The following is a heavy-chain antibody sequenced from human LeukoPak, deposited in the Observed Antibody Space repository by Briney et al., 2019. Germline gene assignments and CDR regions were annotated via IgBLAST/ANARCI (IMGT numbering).Heavy chain of an antibody. D-gene: IGHD2-2*01. Sequence: GGSLRLSCAASGFTFSSYAIHWVRQAPGKGLEWVAVISYDGSNKYYADSVKGRFTISRDNSKNTLYLQMNSLRAEDTAVYYCARDLLWQGGYCSSTSCPHYYYYMDVWGKGTTVTVSS. CDR1: GFTFSSYA. CDR3: ARDLLWQGGYCSSTSCPHYYYYMDV. J-gene: IGHJ6*03. CDR2: ISYDGSNK. V-gene: IGHV3-30-3*01.